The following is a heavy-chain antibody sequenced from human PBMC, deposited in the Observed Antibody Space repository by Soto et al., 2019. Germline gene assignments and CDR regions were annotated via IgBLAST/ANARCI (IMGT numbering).Heavy chain of an antibody. CDR2: IIPIFGTA. V-gene: IGHV1-69*01. D-gene: IGHD3-16*02. CDR1: GGTFSSYA. CDR3: ARGRDEEGMITFGGDIV. J-gene: IGHJ4*02. Sequence: QVQLVQSGAEVKKPGSSVKVSCKASGGTFSSYAISWVRQAPGQGLEWMGGIIPIFGTANYAQKFQGRVTITADESTSTAYMELSSLRSEDTAVYYCARGRDEEGMITFGGDIVWGQGTLVTVSS.